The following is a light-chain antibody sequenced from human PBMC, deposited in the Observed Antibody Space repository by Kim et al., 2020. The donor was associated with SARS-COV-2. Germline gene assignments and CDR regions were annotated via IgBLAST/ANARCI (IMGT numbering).Light chain of an antibody. J-gene: IGKJ1*01. Sequence: SLGDTVTISCRSSQSISTYLNWYQQRPGRAPELLIFSASILQGGFPSRFSGSGSGTEFTLTISSLQPEDSATYYCQQSYSSLTWTFGQGTKVDIK. CDR2: SAS. CDR1: QSISTY. V-gene: IGKV1-39*01. CDR3: QQSYSSLTWT.